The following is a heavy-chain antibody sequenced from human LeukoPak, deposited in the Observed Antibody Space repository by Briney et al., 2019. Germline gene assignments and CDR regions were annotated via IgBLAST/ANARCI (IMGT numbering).Heavy chain of an antibody. J-gene: IGHJ4*02. CDR2: INPTSGAT. D-gene: IGHD3-16*01. CDR1: GYSFTGYY. V-gene: IGHV1-2*02. CDR3: ARDQRSSYTYYFED. Sequence: AASVKVSCKASGYSFTGYYIHWVRQAPGQGLEWMGWINPTSGATNYPPRFQGRVTMTRDTSISTAYMDLTRLTSDDTAVYYCARDQRSSYTYYFEDWGQGTQVTVSS.